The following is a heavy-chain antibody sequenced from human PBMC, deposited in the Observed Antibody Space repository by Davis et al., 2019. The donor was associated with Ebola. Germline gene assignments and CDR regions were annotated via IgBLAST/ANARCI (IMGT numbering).Heavy chain of an antibody. CDR2: INPNSGGT. Sequence: AASVKVSCKASGYTFTGYYMHWVRQAPGQGLEWMGRINPNSGGTNYAQKFQGRVTITRDTSASTAYMELSSLRSEDTAVYYCARIEGPVDYWGQGTLVTVSS. V-gene: IGHV1-2*06. CDR3: ARIEGPVDY. CDR1: GYTFTGYY. J-gene: IGHJ4*02.